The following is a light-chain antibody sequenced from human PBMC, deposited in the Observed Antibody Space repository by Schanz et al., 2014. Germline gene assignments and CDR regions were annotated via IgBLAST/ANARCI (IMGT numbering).Light chain of an antibody. CDR2: GAS. CDR3: QQYDSSPVT. J-gene: IGKJ1*01. Sequence: EIVLTQSPGTLSLSPGERATLSCRASESVSSSSLAWYQQKPGQAPRLLIHGASSRATGIPDRFSGSGSGTDFTLTISRLEPEDFAVYYCQQYDSSPVTFGQGTKVEIK. CDR1: ESVSSSS. V-gene: IGKV3-20*01.